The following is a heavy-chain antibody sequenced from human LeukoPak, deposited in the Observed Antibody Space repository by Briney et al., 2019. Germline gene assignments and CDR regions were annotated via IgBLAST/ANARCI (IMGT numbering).Heavy chain of an antibody. J-gene: IGHJ4*02. CDR2: IYTAGST. D-gene: IGHD6-13*01. V-gene: IGHV3-53*01. Sequence: GGSLRLSCAASGFTVSGNYMSWVRQAPGKGLEWVSVIYTAGSTYNADSVKGRFTISRDKSKNTLYLQMNSLRAEDTAVYYCANDRSLAAAGTTPFDYWGQGTLVTVSS. CDR3: ANDRSLAAAGTTPFDY. CDR1: GFTVSGNY.